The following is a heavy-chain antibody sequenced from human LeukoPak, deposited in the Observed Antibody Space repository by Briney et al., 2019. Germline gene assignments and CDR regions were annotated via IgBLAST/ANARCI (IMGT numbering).Heavy chain of an antibody. CDR3: AKDIGAAENY. D-gene: IGHD6-13*01. V-gene: IGHV3-9*01. J-gene: IGHJ4*02. CDR1: GFTFDDYA. CDR2: ISWNSGSI. Sequence: GGSLRLSCAASGFTFDDYAMHWVRQAPGKGLEWVSGISWNSGSIGYADSVKGRFTISRDNAKNSLYLQMNSLRAEDTALYYCAKDIGAAENYWGQGTLVTVSS.